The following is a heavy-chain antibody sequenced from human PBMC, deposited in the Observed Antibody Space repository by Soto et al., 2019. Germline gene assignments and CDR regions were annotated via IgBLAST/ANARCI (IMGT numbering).Heavy chain of an antibody. CDR2: SIPILDVA. V-gene: IGHV1-69*08. CDR3: ARDSGNQLLIDY. J-gene: IGHJ4*02. CDR1: GDTFSTYT. D-gene: IGHD2-2*01. Sequence: QVQLVQSGAEVKKPGSSVRVSCTASGDTFSTYTISWVRQAPGQGFEWLGRSIPILDVANYAQSFQGRVTITADKSTSTAYMELNSLRSEDTAVYYCARDSGNQLLIDYWGQGTLVTVSS.